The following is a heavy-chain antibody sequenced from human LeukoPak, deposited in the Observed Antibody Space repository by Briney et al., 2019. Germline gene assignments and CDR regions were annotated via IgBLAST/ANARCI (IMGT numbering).Heavy chain of an antibody. D-gene: IGHD2-8*01. J-gene: IGHJ5*02. V-gene: IGHV3-43D*03. CDR3: ARDATSYGSNWFDP. CDR2: ISWDGGST. Sequence: GGSLRLSCAASGFTFDDYAMHWVRQAPGKGLEWVSLISWDGGSTYYADSVKGRFTISRDNSKNSLYLQMNSLRAEDTAVYYCARDATSYGSNWFDPWGQGTLVTVSS. CDR1: GFTFDDYA.